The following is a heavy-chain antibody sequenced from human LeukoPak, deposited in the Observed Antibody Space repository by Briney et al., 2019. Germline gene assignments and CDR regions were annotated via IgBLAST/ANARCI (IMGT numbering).Heavy chain of an antibody. CDR2: IIPIFGTA. J-gene: IGHJ4*02. CDR3: ARDSGRPPTSFDY. V-gene: IGHV1-69*05. D-gene: IGHD1-1*01. Sequence: GSSVKVSCKASGGTFSSYAISWVRQAPGQGLEWMGGIIPIFGTANYAQKFQGRVTITTDESTSTAYMELSSLRSEDTAVYFCARDSGRPPTSFDYWGQGTLVTVSS. CDR1: GGTFSSYA.